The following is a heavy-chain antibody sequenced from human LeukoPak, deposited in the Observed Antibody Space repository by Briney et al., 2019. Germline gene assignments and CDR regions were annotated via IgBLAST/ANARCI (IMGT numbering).Heavy chain of an antibody. CDR3: ARVRYSSGWLYYFDY. J-gene: IGHJ4*02. CDR2: ISAYNGNT. D-gene: IGHD6-19*01. V-gene: IGHV1-18*01. CDR1: GYTFTSYG. Sequence: ASVKVSCKASGYTFTSYGISWVRQAPGQGLEWMGWISAYNGNTNYAQKLQGRVTMTTDTSTSTAYMELRSLRSDDTAVYHCARVRYSSGWLYYFDYWGQGTLVTVSS.